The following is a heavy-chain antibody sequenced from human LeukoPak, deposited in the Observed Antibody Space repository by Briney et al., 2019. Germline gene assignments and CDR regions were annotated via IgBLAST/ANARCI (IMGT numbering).Heavy chain of an antibody. Sequence: SETLSLTCTVSGGSISNYYWSWIRQPPGKGLEWIGYIYYSGSTNYNPSLKSRVTISVDTSKNQFSLKLSSVTAADTAVYYCARDNYGDYRRAFDIWGQGTMVTVSS. CDR1: GGSISNYY. V-gene: IGHV4-59*01. J-gene: IGHJ3*02. CDR3: ARDNYGDYRRAFDI. D-gene: IGHD4-17*01. CDR2: IYYSGST.